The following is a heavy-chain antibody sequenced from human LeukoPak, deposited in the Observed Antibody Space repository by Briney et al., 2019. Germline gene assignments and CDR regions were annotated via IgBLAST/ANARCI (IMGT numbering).Heavy chain of an antibody. V-gene: IGHV1-46*01. D-gene: IGHD4-23*01. CDR3: AREASGGYFDY. J-gene: IGHJ4*02. CDR1: GYTFSSYY. Sequence: ASVKVSCKSSGYTFSSYYMRWARQAPGQGLEWVGLINPTGDSTNYAQNFRGRVTMTRDTSTSTVYMDLSSLRSEDTAVYYCAREASGGYFDYWGQGILVTVSS. CDR2: INPTGDST.